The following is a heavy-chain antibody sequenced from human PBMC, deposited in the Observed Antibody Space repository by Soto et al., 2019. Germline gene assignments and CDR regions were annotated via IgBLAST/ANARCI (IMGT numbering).Heavy chain of an antibody. J-gene: IGHJ2*01. D-gene: IGHD2-15*01. CDR1: GYTFISYG. CDR3: ARLRSRELPYWYFDL. CDR2: ISAYNGNT. V-gene: IGHV1-18*01. Sequence: ASVKVSCKASGYTFISYGISWVRQAPGQGLEWMGWISAYNGNTNFAQKLQGRVTMTTDTSTNTAYMELRSLRSDDTAVYYCARLRSRELPYWYFDLWGRGTLVTVSS.